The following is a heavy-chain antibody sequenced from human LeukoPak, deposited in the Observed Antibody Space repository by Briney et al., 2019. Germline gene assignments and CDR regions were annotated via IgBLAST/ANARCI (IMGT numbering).Heavy chain of an antibody. Sequence: GRSLRLSCGASGFTFSSSAMHWVRQGPGKGLEWVAYIAHHGNNKYYADSVKCRFTISRDNSKGSLYLQMNSLRADDTAGYYCAKDGSWSCTDWGQGTLVRVSS. V-gene: IGHV3-30*02. CDR3: AKDGSWSCTD. D-gene: IGHD2-8*02. J-gene: IGHJ4*02. CDR1: GFTFSSSA. CDR2: IAHHGNNK.